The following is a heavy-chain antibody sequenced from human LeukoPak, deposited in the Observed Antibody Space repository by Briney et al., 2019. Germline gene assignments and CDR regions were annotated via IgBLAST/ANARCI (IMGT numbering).Heavy chain of an antibody. CDR1: GGSISSGGYS. CDR3: ARGDSNSSD. Sequence: SETLSLTCAVSGGSISSGGYSWSWIRQPPGKGLEWIGYVNSTGATYYNPSLKSRVAISVDTSKNQFYLRLISVTAADTAVYFCARGDSNSSDWGQGTLVTVSS. CDR2: VNSTGAT. J-gene: IGHJ4*02. V-gene: IGHV4-31*11. D-gene: IGHD6-13*01.